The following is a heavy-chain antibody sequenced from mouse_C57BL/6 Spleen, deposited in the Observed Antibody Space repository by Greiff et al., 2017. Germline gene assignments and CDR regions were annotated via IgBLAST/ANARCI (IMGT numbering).Heavy chain of an antibody. CDR1: GYTFTSYW. Sequence: QVQLQQPGAELVRPGSSVKLSCKASGYTFTSYWMDWVKQRPGQGLEWIGNIYPSDSETHYNQKFKDKATLTVDKSSSTAYMQLSSLTSEDSAVYYWARSEGYDLGGFAYWGQGTLVTVSA. CDR2: IYPSDSET. D-gene: IGHD2-10*02. V-gene: IGHV1-61*01. CDR3: ARSEGYDLGGFAY. J-gene: IGHJ3*01.